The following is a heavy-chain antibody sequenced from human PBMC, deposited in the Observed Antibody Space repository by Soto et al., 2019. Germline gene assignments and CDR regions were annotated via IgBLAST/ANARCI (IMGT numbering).Heavy chain of an antibody. CDR1: GGSISNSNW. D-gene: IGHD2-15*01. CDR3: ARHGGKYFDY. CDR2: IYHSGST. V-gene: IGHV4-4*02. J-gene: IGHJ4*02. Sequence: SETRSLTCVVSGGSISNSNWWSWVRQPPGEGPEWIGQIYHSGSTNYNPSLKSRVTISVDKSKNQVSLSLTSVTAADTAVYYCARHGGKYFDYWGQGTLVTVSS.